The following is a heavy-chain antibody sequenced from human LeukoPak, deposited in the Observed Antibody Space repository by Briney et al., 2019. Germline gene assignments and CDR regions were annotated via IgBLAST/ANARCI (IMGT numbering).Heavy chain of an antibody. Sequence: PGGSLRLSCAASGFTFSSYAMTWVRQAPGKGLEWVSAITGSGDSAYYSDSVKGRFTISRDQSKSTVYLQMTSLRAEDTAVFYCAKGTTDYDASDPLDFWGQGTLVTASS. CDR1: GFTFSSYA. CDR2: ITGSGDSA. J-gene: IGHJ4*02. CDR3: AKGTTDYDASDPLDF. D-gene: IGHD3-16*01. V-gene: IGHV3-23*01.